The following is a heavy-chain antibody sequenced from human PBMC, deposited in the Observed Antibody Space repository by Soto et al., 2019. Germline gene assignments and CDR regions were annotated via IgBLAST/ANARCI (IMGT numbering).Heavy chain of an antibody. D-gene: IGHD2-21*02. CDR2: IRRKANGGET. Sequence: GGSLRLSCTASGFTFGDYAMSWVRQAPGKGLEWVVFIRRKANGGETEYAGSVKGRFTISRDNSKSIAYLQMNSLKTEDTAVYYCARGDCYSCFDFWGQGTLVTVSS. J-gene: IGHJ4*02. V-gene: IGHV3-49*04. CDR1: GFTFGDYA. CDR3: ARGDCYSCFDF.